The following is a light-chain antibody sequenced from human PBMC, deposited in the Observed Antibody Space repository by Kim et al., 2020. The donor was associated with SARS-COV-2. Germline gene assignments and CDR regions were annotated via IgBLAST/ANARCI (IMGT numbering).Light chain of an antibody. Sequence: LSPGQRATLSCRASKSVGTLLAWYQQKPGQPPSLLIYDTFNRATGIPARFSGSGSGTDFTLTISSLEPEDFAVYYCQQRSQWPLTFGGGTKVDIK. V-gene: IGKV3-11*01. J-gene: IGKJ4*01. CDR2: DTF. CDR3: QQRSQWPLT. CDR1: KSVGTL.